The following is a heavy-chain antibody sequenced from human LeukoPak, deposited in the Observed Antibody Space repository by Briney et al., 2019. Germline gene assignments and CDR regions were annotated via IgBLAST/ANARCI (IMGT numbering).Heavy chain of an antibody. Sequence: SSETLSLTCTVSGGSISSGGYYWSWIRQPPGKGLEWIGYIYHSGSTYYNPSLKSRVTISVDRSKNQFSLKLSSVTAADTAVYYCARGLVGATYYFDYWGQGTLVTVSS. CDR2: IYHSGST. CDR1: GGSISSGGYY. CDR3: ARGLVGATYYFDY. D-gene: IGHD1-26*01. J-gene: IGHJ4*02. V-gene: IGHV4-30-2*01.